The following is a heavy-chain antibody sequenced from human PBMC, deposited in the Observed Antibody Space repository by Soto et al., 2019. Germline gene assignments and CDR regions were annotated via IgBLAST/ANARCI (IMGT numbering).Heavy chain of an antibody. V-gene: IGHV3-23*01. CDR1: GFTFSSYA. D-gene: IGHD6-19*01. CDR2: ISGSGGST. Sequence: EVQLLESGGGLVQPGGSLRLSCAASGFTFSSYAMSWVRQAPGKGLEWVSAISGSGGSTYYADSVKGRFTISRVNSKNTLYLQRNSLRAEDTAVYYCAKGLGTEEGGQPFDYWGQGTLVTVSS. J-gene: IGHJ4*02. CDR3: AKGLGTEEGGQPFDY.